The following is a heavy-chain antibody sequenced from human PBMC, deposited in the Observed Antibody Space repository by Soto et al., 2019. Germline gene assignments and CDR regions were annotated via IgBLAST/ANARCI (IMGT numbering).Heavy chain of an antibody. D-gene: IGHD1-1*01. CDR1: DFTFSTNN. Sequence: GGSLRLSCAASDFTFSTNNMNWVRQAPGKGLEWVSSISSSSRSIYYADSVKGRFTISRDNAKNSLYLQMNSLRAEDTAVYYCAREASLGTGSMSYYFDYWGQGTLGTVSS. CDR2: ISSSSRSI. CDR3: AREASLGTGSMSYYFDY. J-gene: IGHJ4*02. V-gene: IGHV3-21*01.